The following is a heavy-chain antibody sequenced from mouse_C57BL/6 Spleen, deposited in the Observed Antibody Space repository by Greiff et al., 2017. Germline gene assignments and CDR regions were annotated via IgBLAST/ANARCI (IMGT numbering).Heavy chain of an antibody. CDR1: GFTFSDYY. D-gene: IGHD3-2*02. V-gene: IGHV5-16*01. CDR2: INYDGSST. CDR3: ARDEGSSGPFAY. Sequence: DVKLVESEGGLVQPGSSMKLSCTASGFTFSDYYMAWVRQVPEKGLEWVANINYDGSSTYYLDSLKSRFIISRDNAKNILYLQMSSLKSEVTATYYCARDEGSSGPFAYWGQGTLVTVSA. J-gene: IGHJ3*01.